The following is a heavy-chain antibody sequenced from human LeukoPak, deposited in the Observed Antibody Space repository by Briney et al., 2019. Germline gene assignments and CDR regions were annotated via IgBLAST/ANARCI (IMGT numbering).Heavy chain of an antibody. D-gene: IGHD2-15*01. CDR1: GGTFSSYA. J-gene: IGHJ6*02. Sequence: SVKVSCKASGGTFSSYAISWLRQAPGQGLEWMGRIIPIFGIANYAQKFQGRVTITADKSTSTAYMELSSLRSEDTAVYYCASPYCSGGSCPYYYGMDVWGQGTTVTVSS. CDR2: IIPIFGIA. V-gene: IGHV1-69*04. CDR3: ASPYCSGGSCPYYYGMDV.